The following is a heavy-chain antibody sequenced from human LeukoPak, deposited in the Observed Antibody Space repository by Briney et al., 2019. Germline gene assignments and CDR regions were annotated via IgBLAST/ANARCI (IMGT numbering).Heavy chain of an antibody. CDR1: GGSISSYY. J-gene: IGHJ5*02. CDR2: IYYSGST. V-gene: IGHV4-59*01. CDR3: ARVSSRWSPRRIWFDP. Sequence: SETLSLTCTVSGGSISSYYWSWIRQPPGKGLEWIGYIYYSGSTNYNPSLKSRVTISVDTSKNQFSLKLSSVTAADTAVYYCARVSSRWSPRRIWFDPWGQGTLVTVSS. D-gene: IGHD6-13*01.